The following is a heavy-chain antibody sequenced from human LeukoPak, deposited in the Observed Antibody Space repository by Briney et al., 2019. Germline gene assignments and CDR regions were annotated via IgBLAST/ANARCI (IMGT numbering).Heavy chain of an antibody. CDR2: ISWNSGSI. CDR3: ATVTESYYYYYGMDV. V-gene: IGHV3-9*01. CDR1: GFTFDDYG. D-gene: IGHD4-17*01. Sequence: GGSLRLSCAAFGFTFDDYGMHLVRQAPGKGLEWVSGISWNSGSIGYADSVKGRFTISRDNAKNSLYLQMNSLRAEDTAVYYCATVTESYYYYYGMDVWGQGTTVTVSS. J-gene: IGHJ6*02.